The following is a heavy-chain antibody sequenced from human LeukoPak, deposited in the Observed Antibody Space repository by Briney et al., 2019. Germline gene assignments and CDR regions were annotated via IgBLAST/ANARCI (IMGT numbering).Heavy chain of an antibody. CDR3: ARPGRWTDAFDI. Sequence: SETLSLTCTVSGGSISSSSYYWGWIRQPPGKGLEWIGSINYSGSTYHNPSLKSRVTISVDTSKNQFSLKLSSVTAADTAVYYCARPGRWTDAFDIWGQGTMVTVSS. V-gene: IGHV4-39*01. CDR2: INYSGST. J-gene: IGHJ3*02. D-gene: IGHD5-24*01. CDR1: GGSISSSSYY.